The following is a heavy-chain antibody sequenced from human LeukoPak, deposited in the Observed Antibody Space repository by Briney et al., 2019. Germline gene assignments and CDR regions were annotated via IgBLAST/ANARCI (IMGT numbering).Heavy chain of an antibody. V-gene: IGHV3-30*04. D-gene: IGHD1-26*01. CDR1: GFSFSSQA. Sequence: GTSLRLSCAASGFSFSSQAMHWVRQAPGKGLEWLGFILSGGNNKYYADSVKGRFTISRDNSRNTLYLQMDSLRDEDTAVYYCARLRSTDDYWGQGTLVTV. CDR2: ILSGGNNK. J-gene: IGHJ4*02. CDR3: ARLRSTDDY.